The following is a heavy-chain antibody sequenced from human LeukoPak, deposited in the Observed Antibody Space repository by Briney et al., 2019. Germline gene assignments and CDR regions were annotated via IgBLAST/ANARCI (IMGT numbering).Heavy chain of an antibody. J-gene: IGHJ4*02. CDR2: IYSGGTT. Sequence: GGSLRLSCAASGFTFSDYYMSWIRQAPGKGLEWVSVIYSGGTTYYAASVKGRFTISRDDSKNTLYIQMNSLRGEDTAMYYCVSHTSSGYYFNYWGQGTLVTVSS. CDR1: GFTFSDYY. D-gene: IGHD3-22*01. V-gene: IGHV3-53*01. CDR3: VSHTSSGYYFNY.